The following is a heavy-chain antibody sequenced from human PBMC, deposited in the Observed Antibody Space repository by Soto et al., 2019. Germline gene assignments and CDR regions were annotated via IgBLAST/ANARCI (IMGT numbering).Heavy chain of an antibody. CDR1: GFSFSNYA. CDR2: INSNGGTT. CDR3: ARWVSLTGLDS. J-gene: IGHJ5*01. Sequence: EVLLVESGGDLVQPGGSLRLSCAASGFSFSNYAMHWVRQAPGKGLEYVSAINSNGGTTYYANSVKGRFTISRDNSRNTLYLQVGSLRADDTALYHCARWVSLTGLDSWGQGTLVTVSS. V-gene: IGHV3-64*01. D-gene: IGHD3-16*01.